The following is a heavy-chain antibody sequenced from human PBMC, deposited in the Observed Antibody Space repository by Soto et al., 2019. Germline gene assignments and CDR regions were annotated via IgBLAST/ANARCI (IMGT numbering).Heavy chain of an antibody. CDR3: VRHARLASS. D-gene: IGHD3-9*01. Sequence: GGSLRLSCAASGFTFSDDYMNWLRQAPGKGLEWVAYISGSSHDINYADSVRGRVTISRDNAKTSLYLQMNSLIVEDTAVYYCVRHARLASSWGLGTMVTVSS. J-gene: IGHJ5*02. CDR1: GFTFSDDY. V-gene: IGHV3-11*06. CDR2: ISGSSHDI.